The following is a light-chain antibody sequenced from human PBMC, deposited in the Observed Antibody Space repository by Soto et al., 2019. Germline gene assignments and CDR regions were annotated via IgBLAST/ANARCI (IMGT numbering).Light chain of an antibody. Sequence: AIQLTQSPSSLSAYVGDSVSITCRASQGISSALAWYQQKPGRAPKLLIYDASSLEGGVPSRFSGSRSGTDFTLTVSSLQPEDFATYYCQQFEHLPFTFGQGTKVDIK. CDR1: QGISSA. CDR2: DAS. V-gene: IGKV1-13*02. J-gene: IGKJ2*01. CDR3: QQFEHLPFT.